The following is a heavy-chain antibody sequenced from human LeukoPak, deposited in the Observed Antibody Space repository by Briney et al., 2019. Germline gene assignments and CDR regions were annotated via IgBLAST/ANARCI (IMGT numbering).Heavy chain of an antibody. CDR2: TTGSGDKL. Sequence: PGGSLRLSCAASGFTFSSYSMNWVRQAPGKGLEWVSATTGSGDKLFYADSVKGRFTISRDNSKNTLYLQMNNLRAEDTAVYYCARYENGGIDYWGQGTLVTVSS. D-gene: IGHD2-15*01. CDR3: ARYENGGIDY. V-gene: IGHV3-23*01. CDR1: GFTFSSYS. J-gene: IGHJ4*02.